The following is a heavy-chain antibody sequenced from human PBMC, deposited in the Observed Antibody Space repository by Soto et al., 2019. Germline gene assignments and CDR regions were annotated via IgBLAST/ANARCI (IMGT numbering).Heavy chain of an antibody. Sequence: QVQLVESGGGVVQPGRSLRLSCAASGFTFRSYAMHWVRQAPGKGLEWVAVISYDGSNEYYADSVKGRLTISRDNSKNTLYLRVNDLRAEDTAVYSCARARLDTPALDYWGQGTLVTVSS. V-gene: IGHV3-30-3*01. D-gene: IGHD2-2*01. J-gene: IGHJ4*02. CDR3: ARARLDTPALDY. CDR1: GFTFRSYA. CDR2: ISYDGSNE.